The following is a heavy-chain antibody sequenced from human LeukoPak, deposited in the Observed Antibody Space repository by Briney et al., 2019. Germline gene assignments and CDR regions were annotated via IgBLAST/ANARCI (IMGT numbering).Heavy chain of an antibody. D-gene: IGHD3-22*01. V-gene: IGHV1-69*05. J-gene: IGHJ4*02. CDR2: INPIFGTA. CDR1: GGTFSSYA. Sequence: SVKVSCKASGGTFSSYAISWVRQAPGQGLEWMGGINPIFGTANYAQKFQGRVTITTDESTSTAYMELSSLRSEDTAVYYCAVGGLYYDSSGYYFTFDYWGQGTLVTVSS. CDR3: AVGGLYYDSSGYYFTFDY.